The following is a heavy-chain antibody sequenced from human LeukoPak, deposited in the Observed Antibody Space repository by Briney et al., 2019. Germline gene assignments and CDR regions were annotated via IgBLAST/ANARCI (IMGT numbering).Heavy chain of an antibody. J-gene: IGHJ4*02. Sequence: GRSLRLSCAASGFRFTTYAMHWVRQAPGKGLEWLAVISHDSNTKYYADSVKGRFAISRDNSKNTLYLQLNTLRLDDTAVYYCATLQQYWGQGTLVTVSS. V-gene: IGHV3-30*09. CDR1: GFRFTTYA. CDR3: ATLQQY. CDR2: ISHDSNTK.